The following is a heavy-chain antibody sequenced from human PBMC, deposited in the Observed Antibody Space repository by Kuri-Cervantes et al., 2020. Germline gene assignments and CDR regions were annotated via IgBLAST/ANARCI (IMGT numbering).Heavy chain of an antibody. D-gene: IGHD3-10*01. J-gene: IGHJ3*02. Sequence: ASVKVSCKASGYTFTSYAMHWVRQAPGQRLEWMGWINAGNGNTKYSQKFQGRVTITRDTSASTAYMELSSLRSEDTAVYYCARGGEVLLWFGETGDAFDSWGQGTMVTVSS. CDR1: GYTFTSYA. V-gene: IGHV1-3*01. CDR2: INAGNGNT. CDR3: ARGGEVLLWFGETGDAFDS.